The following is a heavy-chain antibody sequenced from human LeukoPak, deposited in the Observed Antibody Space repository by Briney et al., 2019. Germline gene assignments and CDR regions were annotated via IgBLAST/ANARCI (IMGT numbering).Heavy chain of an antibody. CDR1: GFTFSYYW. J-gene: IGHJ4*02. V-gene: IGHV3-7*01. Sequence: GGSLRLSCAASGFTFSYYWMSWVRQAPGKGLEWVANIKEDGSEKYYVDSVKGRFTISRDNAKNSLHLQMNSLRVEDTAVYYCAYASSSSWKDWGQGTLVIVSS. CDR2: IKEDGSEK. CDR3: AYASSSSWKD. D-gene: IGHD6-13*01.